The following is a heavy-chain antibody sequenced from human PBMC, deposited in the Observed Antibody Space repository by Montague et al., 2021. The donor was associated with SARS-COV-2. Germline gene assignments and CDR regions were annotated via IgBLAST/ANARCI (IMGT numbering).Heavy chain of an antibody. CDR3: ARSVGASSSSWPLPPHFDY. CDR2: TYYRSKWYN. J-gene: IGHJ4*02. V-gene: IGHV6-1*01. D-gene: IGHD6-13*01. Sequence: CAISGDSVPSNSAAWNWIRQSPSRGLEGLGRTYYRSKWYNDYALSVKSRITINPDTSKNQFSLQLNSVTPEDTAVYYCARSVGASSSSWPLPPHFDYWGQGTLVTVSS. CDR1: GDSVPSNSAA.